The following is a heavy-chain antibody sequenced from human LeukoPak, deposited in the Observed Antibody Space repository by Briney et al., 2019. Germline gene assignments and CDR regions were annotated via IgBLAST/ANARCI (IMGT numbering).Heavy chain of an antibody. CDR3: ARYQNYYGSGSYLDYGMDV. D-gene: IGHD3-10*01. Sequence: SVKVSCKASGGTFSSYAISWVRQAPGQGLEWMGGIIPIFGTANYAQKFQGRVTITADESTSTAYMELSSLRSEDTAVYYCARYQNYYGSGSYLDYGMDVWGQGTTVTVSS. CDR2: IIPIFGTA. V-gene: IGHV1-69*13. CDR1: GGTFSSYA. J-gene: IGHJ6*02.